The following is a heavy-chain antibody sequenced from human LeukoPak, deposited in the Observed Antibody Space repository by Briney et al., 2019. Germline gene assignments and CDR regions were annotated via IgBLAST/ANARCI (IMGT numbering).Heavy chain of an antibody. D-gene: IGHD6-13*01. J-gene: IGHJ5*02. CDR2: IYHSGST. V-gene: IGHV4-38-2*02. CDR1: GYSISSGYY. Sequence: PSETLSLTCTVSGYSISSGYYWGWIRQPPGKGLEWIGSIYHSGSTYYNPSLKSRVTISVDTSKNQFSLKLSSVTAADTAVYYCARESSIAAAGSSGNWFDPWGQGTLVTVSS. CDR3: ARESSIAAAGSSGNWFDP.